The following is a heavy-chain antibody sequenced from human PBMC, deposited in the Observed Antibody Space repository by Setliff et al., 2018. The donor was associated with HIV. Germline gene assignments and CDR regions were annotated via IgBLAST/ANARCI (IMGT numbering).Heavy chain of an antibody. CDR1: GDSISSGTYY. CDR3: ARRIYGNNPYFDY. CDR2: IYHNGIT. V-gene: IGHV4-61*10. Sequence: KPSETLSLTCTVSGDSISSGTYYWSWIRQPAGKGLEWIGSIYHNGITYYNPSLKSRVTISVDTSQNQFSLKLSSVTAADTAIYYCARRIYGNNPYFDYWSQGTLVTVSS. J-gene: IGHJ4*02. D-gene: IGHD4-17*01.